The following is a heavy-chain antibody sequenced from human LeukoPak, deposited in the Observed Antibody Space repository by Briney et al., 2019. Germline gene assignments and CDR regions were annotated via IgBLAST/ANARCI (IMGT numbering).Heavy chain of an antibody. CDR3: ARVQGSGYYDSSGTFDY. CDR1: GASISSGNDY. V-gene: IGHV4-61*02. D-gene: IGHD3-22*01. J-gene: IGHJ4*02. Sequence: SETLSLTCTVSGASISSGNDYWSWIRQPAGKGLEWIGRVYTGGSTNYNPSLKSRVTISVDTSKNQFSLKLSSVTAADTAVYYCARVQGSGYYDSSGTFDYWGQGTLVTVSS. CDR2: VYTGGST.